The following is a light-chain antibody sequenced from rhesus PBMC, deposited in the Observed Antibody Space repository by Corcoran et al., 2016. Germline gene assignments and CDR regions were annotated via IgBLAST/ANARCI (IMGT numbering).Light chain of an antibody. V-gene: IGKV1-94*01. Sequence: DIQMTQSPSSLSASVGDRVTVTCRASQDIKKELSWYQQKPGKAPTLLIYAASTLETGVSSRFSGSGAWTDFALTIRSLQPEDFSTYYCLQDYSTPLTFGGGTKVDIK. CDR3: LQDYSTPLT. J-gene: IGKJ4*01. CDR2: AAS. CDR1: QDIKKE.